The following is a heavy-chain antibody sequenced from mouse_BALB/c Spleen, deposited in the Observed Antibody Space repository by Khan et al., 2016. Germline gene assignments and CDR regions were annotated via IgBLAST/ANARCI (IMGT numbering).Heavy chain of an antibody. Sequence: QIQLVQSGPELKKPGETVKISCKASGYTFTNSGMNWVRQAPGKGLKWMGRINTYTGETTYADDFKGRIALSSETSASTAYLQINNIANEYMATYFCVKEGSYSNCKIGVMDYWGQGTSVTVSA. J-gene: IGHJ4*01. V-gene: IGHV9-1*02. CDR2: INTYTGET. CDR1: GYTFTNSG. D-gene: IGHD2-5*01. CDR3: VKEGSYSNCKIGVMDY.